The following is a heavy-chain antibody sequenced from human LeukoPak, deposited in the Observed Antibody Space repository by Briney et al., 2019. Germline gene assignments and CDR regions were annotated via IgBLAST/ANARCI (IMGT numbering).Heavy chain of an antibody. CDR3: AVSQSLYYYGSGSYSYNWFDP. CDR2: IYYSGST. J-gene: IGHJ5*02. V-gene: IGHV4-59*01. D-gene: IGHD3-10*01. Sequence: SETLSLTCAVYGGSFSGYYWSWIRQPPGKGLEWIGYIYYSGSTNYNPSLKSRVTISVDTSKNQFSLKLSSVTAADTAVYYCAVSQSLYYYGSGSYSYNWFDPWGQGTLVTVSS. CDR1: GGSFSGYY.